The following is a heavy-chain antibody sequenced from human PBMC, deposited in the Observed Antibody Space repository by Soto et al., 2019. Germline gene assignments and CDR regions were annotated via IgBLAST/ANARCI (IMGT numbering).Heavy chain of an antibody. CDR1: GFTFSSYS. CDR2: ISSSSYI. Sequence: GGSLRLSCAAAGFTFSSYSMNWVRQAPGKGLEWVSSISSSSYIYYADSVKGRFTISRDNAKNSLYLQMNSLRAEDTAVYYCARDYYDGDYVWGNYWGQGTLVTVSS. CDR3: ARDYYDGDYVWGNY. J-gene: IGHJ4*02. D-gene: IGHD4-17*01. V-gene: IGHV3-21*01.